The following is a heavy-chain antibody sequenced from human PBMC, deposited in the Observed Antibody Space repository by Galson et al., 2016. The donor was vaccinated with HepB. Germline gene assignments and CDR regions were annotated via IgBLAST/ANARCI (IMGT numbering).Heavy chain of an antibody. CDR2: ISYDGSNK. CDR3: TRASFTTFGILRGYFQH. J-gene: IGHJ1*01. D-gene: IGHD3-3*01. CDR1: GFTFSNYA. Sequence: SLRLSCAASGFTFSNYAFHWVCQTPGNGLEWVSVISYDGSNKYYSDSVKGRFIISRDNSTNTIILHMNSLRSEDTGVYHCTRASFTTFGILRGYFQHWGQGSRVTVSS. V-gene: IGHV3-30*04.